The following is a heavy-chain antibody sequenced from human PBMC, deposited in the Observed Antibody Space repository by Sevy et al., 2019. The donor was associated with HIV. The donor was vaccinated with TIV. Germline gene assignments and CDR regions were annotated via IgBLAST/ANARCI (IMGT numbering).Heavy chain of an antibody. V-gene: IGHV4-61*01. CDR2: IYYSGST. CDR1: GGSVSSGSYY. Sequence: SETLSLTCTVSGGSVSSGSYYWSWIRQPPGKGLEWIGYIYYSGSTNYIPSLKSRVTISVDTSKNQFSLKLSSVTAADTAVYYCARDARDYYDSEDYFDYWGQGTLVTVSS. CDR3: ARDARDYYDSEDYFDY. D-gene: IGHD3-22*01. J-gene: IGHJ4*02.